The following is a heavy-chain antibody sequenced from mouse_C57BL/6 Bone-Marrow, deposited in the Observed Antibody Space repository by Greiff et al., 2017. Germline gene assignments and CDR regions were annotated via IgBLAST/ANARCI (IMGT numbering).Heavy chain of an antibody. V-gene: IGHV5-4*01. Sequence: EVHLVESGGGLVKPGGSLKLSCAASGFTFSSYAMSWVRQTPEKRLEWVATISDGGSYTYYPDNVKGRFTISRDNAKNNQYLQMSHLKSEDTAMYYCAREATVVAPCGQGTLVTVSA. CDR2: ISDGGSYT. J-gene: IGHJ3*01. CDR3: AREATVVAP. CDR1: GFTFSSYA. D-gene: IGHD1-1*01.